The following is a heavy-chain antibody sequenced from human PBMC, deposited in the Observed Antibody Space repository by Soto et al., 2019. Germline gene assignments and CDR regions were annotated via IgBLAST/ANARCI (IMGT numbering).Heavy chain of an antibody. V-gene: IGHV5-10-1*01. CDR1: GYSFTSYW. CDR2: IDPSDSYT. D-gene: IGHD2-2*01. Sequence: PGESLKISCNGSGYSFTSYWISWVRQMPGKGLEWMGRIDPSDSYTNYSPSFQGHVTISADKSISTAYLQWSSLKASDTAMYYCARDSALGYCSSTSCKTGMDVWGQGTTVTVSS. J-gene: IGHJ6*02. CDR3: ARDSALGYCSSTSCKTGMDV.